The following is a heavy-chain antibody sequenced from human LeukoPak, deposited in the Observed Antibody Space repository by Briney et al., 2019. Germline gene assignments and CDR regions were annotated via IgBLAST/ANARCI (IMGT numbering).Heavy chain of an antibody. J-gene: IGHJ4*02. CDR3: VGGKGADY. D-gene: IGHD1-1*01. Sequence: GGSLRLSCTASGFIFSDYGMHWVRQAPGKGLEWVAVIWYDGTMKDYADSAKGRFTVSRDNSKNTLSLQMNSLRAEDTAVYYCVGGKGADYWGQGTLVTVSS. CDR1: GFIFSDYG. V-gene: IGHV3-33*01. CDR2: IWYDGTMK.